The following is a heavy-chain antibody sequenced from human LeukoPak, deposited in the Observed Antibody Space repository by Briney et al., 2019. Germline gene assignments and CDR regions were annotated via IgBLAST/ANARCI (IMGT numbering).Heavy chain of an antibody. CDR3: ARYSGSYSPRLSWFDP. CDR1: GFTFDDYA. CDR2: ISWNGGST. D-gene: IGHD1-26*01. Sequence: GGSLRLSCAATGFTFDDYAMSWVRQAPGKGLEWVSGISWNGGSTGYADSVKGRFTISRDNAKSSLYLQMNSLRAEDTALYYCARYSGSYSPRLSWFDPWGQGTLVTVSS. V-gene: IGHV3-20*04. J-gene: IGHJ5*02.